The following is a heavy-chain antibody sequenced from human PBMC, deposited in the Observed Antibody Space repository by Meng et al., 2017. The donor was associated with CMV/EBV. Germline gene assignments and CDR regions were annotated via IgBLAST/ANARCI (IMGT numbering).Heavy chain of an antibody. J-gene: IGHJ4*02. V-gene: IGHV3-30*02. Sequence: GESLKISCAASGFTFSSYGMNWVRQAPGKGLEWVAFIRYDGSNKYYADSVKGRFTISRDNSKNTLYLQMNSLRAEDTAVYYCAKDGRADIVVVPAAIDYWGQGTLVTVSS. D-gene: IGHD2-2*01. CDR3: AKDGRADIVVVPAAIDY. CDR1: GFTFSSYG. CDR2: IRYDGSNK.